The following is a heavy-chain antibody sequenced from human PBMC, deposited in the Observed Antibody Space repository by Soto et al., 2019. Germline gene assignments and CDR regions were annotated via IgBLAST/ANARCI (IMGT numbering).Heavy chain of an antibody. CDR2: ISAYNGNT. Sequence: ASVKVSCKASGYTFTIYGISWVRQAPGQGLEWMGWISAYNGNTNYAQNVQGRVTMTTDTSTSTAYMELRILRSDDTPVYYCARDLGEGPWDRFDYGGQGTLVTVYS. CDR3: ARDLGEGPWDRFDY. J-gene: IGHJ4*02. V-gene: IGHV1-18*01. CDR1: GYTFTIYG. D-gene: IGHD3-10*01.